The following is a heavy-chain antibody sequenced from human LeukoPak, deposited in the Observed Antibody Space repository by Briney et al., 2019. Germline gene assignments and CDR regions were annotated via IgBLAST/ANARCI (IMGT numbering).Heavy chain of an antibody. CDR3: ASVVGGICIDY. V-gene: IGHV1-2*02. J-gene: IGHJ4*02. CDR2: INPKTADT. CDR1: GYTFTGHY. D-gene: IGHD3-10*01. Sequence: GASVTVSCKASGYTFTGHYLHWVRQAPGQGIEWMGWINPKTADTKYAQTFQGRVTMTRDTSISTAYMELSRLRSDDTAIYYCASVVGGICIDYWGQGTLVTVSS.